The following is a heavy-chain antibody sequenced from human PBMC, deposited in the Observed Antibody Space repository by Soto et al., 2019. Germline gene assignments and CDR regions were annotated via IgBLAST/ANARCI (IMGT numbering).Heavy chain of an antibody. CDR3: ARGYGSGSYWFDY. CDR2: IFHSGNT. D-gene: IGHD3-10*01. V-gene: IGHV4-30-2*01. J-gene: IGHJ4*02. Sequence: QLQLQESGSGLVKPSQTLCLTCAVSGDSVSSGTDSWSWIRQPPGKGLEWIGYIFHSGNTNYNPSLRSRVTISLDRSKNQISLNLTSVTAADTAVYYCARGYGSGSYWFDYWGQGTLVTVSS. CDR1: GDSVSSGTDS.